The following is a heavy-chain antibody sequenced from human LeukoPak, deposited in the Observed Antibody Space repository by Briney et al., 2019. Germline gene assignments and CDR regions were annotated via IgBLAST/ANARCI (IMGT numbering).Heavy chain of an antibody. D-gene: IGHD3-10*01. CDR3: ARVRGRGYNWFDP. CDR1: GFTFSSYE. CDR2: ISGSGSTI. J-gene: IGHJ5*02. Sequence: PGWSLTLSCPACGFTFSSYEMNWVRQAPAKGLAWVSYISGSGSTIYYADSVKGRFTISRGNAKNSLYLRMNSLRAEDTAVYYCARVRGRGYNWFDPWGQGTLVTVSS. V-gene: IGHV3-48*03.